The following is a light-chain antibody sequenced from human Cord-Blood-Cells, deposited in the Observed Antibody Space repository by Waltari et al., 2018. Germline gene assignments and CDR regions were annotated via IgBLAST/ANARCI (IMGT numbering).Light chain of an antibody. CDR2: GAS. CDR3: QRYNNWPPDN. Sequence: EIVMTQSPATLSVSPGERATLSCRASQSVSSNLAWYQQKPGQAPWLLIYGASTRATGIPARFSGSGSETEVTLTISSLQSEDFAVYYCQRYNNWPPDNFGQGTKLEIK. J-gene: IGKJ2*01. V-gene: IGKV3-15*01. CDR1: QSVSSN.